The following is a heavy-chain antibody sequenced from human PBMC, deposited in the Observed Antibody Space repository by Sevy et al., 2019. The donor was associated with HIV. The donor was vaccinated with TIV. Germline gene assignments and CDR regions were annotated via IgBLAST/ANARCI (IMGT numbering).Heavy chain of an antibody. CDR3: ARESGATRNNWFDP. Sequence: GGSLRLSCAASGFTFSSYAMHWVRQAPGKGLEYVSAISGNGGSTYYANSVKGRFTISRDNSKNTLYLQMGSLRAEDMAVYYCARESGATRNNWFDPWGQGTLVTVSS. J-gene: IGHJ5*02. V-gene: IGHV3-64*01. D-gene: IGHD5-12*01. CDR1: GFTFSSYA. CDR2: ISGNGGST.